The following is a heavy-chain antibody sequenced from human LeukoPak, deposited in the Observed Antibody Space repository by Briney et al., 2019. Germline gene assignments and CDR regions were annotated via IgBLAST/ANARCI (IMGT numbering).Heavy chain of an antibody. Sequence: PSETLSLTCAVSGYSISSGYYWGWIRQPPGKGLEWIGSIYHSGSTYYNPSLKGRVTISVDTSKNQFSLKLSSVTAADTAVYYCARGTRGSTYTYYFDYWGQGTLVTVSS. D-gene: IGHD6-13*01. J-gene: IGHJ4*02. CDR1: GYSISSGYY. CDR2: IYHSGST. V-gene: IGHV4-38-2*01. CDR3: ARGTRGSTYTYYFDY.